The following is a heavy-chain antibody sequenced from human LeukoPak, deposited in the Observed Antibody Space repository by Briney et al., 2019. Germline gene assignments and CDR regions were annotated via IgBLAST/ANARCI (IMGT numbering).Heavy chain of an antibody. J-gene: IGHJ4*02. CDR3: ARDRSQYSYGHDFDY. D-gene: IGHD5-18*01. V-gene: IGHV4-39*07. CDR1: GGSISSSSYY. Sequence: SETLSLTCTVSGGSISSSSYYWGWIRQPPGKGLEWIGSIYYSGSTYYNPSLKSRVTISVDTSKNQFSLKLSSVTAADTAVYYCARDRSQYSYGHDFDYWGQGTLVTVSS. CDR2: IYYSGST.